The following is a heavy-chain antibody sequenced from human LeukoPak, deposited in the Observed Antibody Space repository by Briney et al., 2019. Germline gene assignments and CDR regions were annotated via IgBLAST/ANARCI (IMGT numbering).Heavy chain of an antibody. V-gene: IGHV4-38-2*02. Sequence: SETLSLTCTVSGYSISSGYYWGWIRQPPGKGLEWSGSIYHSGSTYYNPSLKSRVTISVDTSKNQFSLKLSSVTAADTAVYYCARVRGYSGYDQYYFDYWGQGTLVTVSS. J-gene: IGHJ4*02. CDR2: IYHSGST. D-gene: IGHD5-12*01. CDR3: ARVRGYSGYDQYYFDY. CDR1: GYSISSGYY.